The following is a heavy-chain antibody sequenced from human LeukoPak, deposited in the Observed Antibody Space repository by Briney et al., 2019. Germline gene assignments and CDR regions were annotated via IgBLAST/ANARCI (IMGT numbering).Heavy chain of an antibody. CDR3: ARGSASGNPLDY. CDR2: ISSSGGST. J-gene: IGHJ4*02. D-gene: IGHD3-10*01. V-gene: IGHV3-64*01. CDR1: GFTFSSYA. Sequence: PGGSLRLSCAASGFTFSSYAMHWVRQAPGKGLEYVSGISSSGGSTCYANSVKGRFTISRDNSKNTLYLQMGSLRGEDMAVYYCARGSASGNPLDYWGQGTLVTVSS.